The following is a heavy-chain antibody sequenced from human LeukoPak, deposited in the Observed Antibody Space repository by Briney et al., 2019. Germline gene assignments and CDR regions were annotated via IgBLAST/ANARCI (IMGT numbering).Heavy chain of an antibody. CDR1: GGSISSGSYS. CDR3: ARFPHITGTTSDGFDI. CDR2: IYHSGST. Sequence: SETLSLTCAVSGGSISSGSYSWSWIRQPPGKGLEWIGYIYHSGSTYYNPSLKSRVTISVDRSKNQFSLKLTSVTAADTAVYYCARFPHITGTTSDGFDIWGQGTMVTVSS. V-gene: IGHV4-30-2*01. D-gene: IGHD1-7*01. J-gene: IGHJ3*02.